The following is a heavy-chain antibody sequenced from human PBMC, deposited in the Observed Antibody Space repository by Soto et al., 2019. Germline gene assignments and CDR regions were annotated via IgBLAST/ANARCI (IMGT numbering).Heavy chain of an antibody. Sequence: LQLQESGPGLVKPSETLSLTCSVSGGSISSSSYYWGWIRQPPGKGLGWIGSFYYRGSTYYNPSRKSRVTISVDTSKNQFSLTLSSVTAADTALYYCATSSWAQHLFDYWGQGTLVTVSS. CDR2: FYYRGST. D-gene: IGHD3-3*02. CDR3: ATSSWAQHLFDY. CDR1: GGSISSSSYY. V-gene: IGHV4-39*01. J-gene: IGHJ4*02.